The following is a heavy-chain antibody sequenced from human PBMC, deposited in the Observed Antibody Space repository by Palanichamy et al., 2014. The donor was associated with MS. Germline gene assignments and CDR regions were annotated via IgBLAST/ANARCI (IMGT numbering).Heavy chain of an antibody. CDR1: GFTFSSYA. CDR3: ARDSGSQV. J-gene: IGHJ6*02. Sequence: QVRLVESGGGVVQPGRSLRLSCAASGFTFSSYAMHWVRQAPGKGLEWVAVISYDGSNKYYADSVKGRFTISRDNSKNTLYLQMNSLRAEDTAVYYCARDSGSQVWGQGTTVTVSS. D-gene: IGHD1-26*01. CDR2: ISYDGSNK. V-gene: IGHV3-30-3*01.